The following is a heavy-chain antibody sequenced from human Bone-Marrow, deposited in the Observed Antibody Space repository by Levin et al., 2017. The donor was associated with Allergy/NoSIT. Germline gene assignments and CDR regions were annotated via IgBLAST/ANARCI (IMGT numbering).Heavy chain of an antibody. CDR3: ARETTYYFDTGGDLRAGWYFDL. V-gene: IGHV3-48*01. CDR2: ISSGSGTS. D-gene: IGHD3-22*01. Sequence: SCAASGFSFNTYNMHWVRQAPGKGLECISYISSGSGTSDYADSVKGRFTISRDSANNSMYLQMNSLRAEDTAVYYCARETTYYFDTGGDLRAGWYFDLWGRGTLVTVSS. CDR1: GFSFNTYN. J-gene: IGHJ2*01.